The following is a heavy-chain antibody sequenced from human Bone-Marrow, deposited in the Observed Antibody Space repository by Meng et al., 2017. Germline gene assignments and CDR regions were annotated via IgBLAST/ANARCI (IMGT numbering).Heavy chain of an antibody. D-gene: IGHD3-16*02. CDR3: AKAPFTFGGVIGLFDY. CDR2: ISWNSGSI. Sequence: GGSLRLSCAASGFTFDDYAMHWVRQAPGKGLEWVSGISWNSGSIGYADSVKGRFTISRDNAKNSLYLQMNSLRAEDTALYYCAKAPFTFGGVIGLFDYWGQGTLVTVSS. V-gene: IGHV3-9*01. CDR1: GFTFDDYA. J-gene: IGHJ4*02.